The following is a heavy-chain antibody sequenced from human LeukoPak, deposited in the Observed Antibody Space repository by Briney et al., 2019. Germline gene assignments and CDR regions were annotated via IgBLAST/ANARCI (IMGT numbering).Heavy chain of an antibody. V-gene: IGHV3-33*06. D-gene: IGHD2-2*01. CDR3: AKDGGYCSSTSCPLYYYMDV. J-gene: IGHJ6*03. CDR2: IWYDGSNK. CDR1: GFTFGSYG. Sequence: SGGSLRLSCAASGFTFGSYGMHWVRQAPGKGLEWVAVIWYDGSNKYYADSVKGRFTISRDISKNTLYLQMNSLRAEDTAVYYCAKDGGYCSSTSCPLYYYMDVWGKGTTVTVSS.